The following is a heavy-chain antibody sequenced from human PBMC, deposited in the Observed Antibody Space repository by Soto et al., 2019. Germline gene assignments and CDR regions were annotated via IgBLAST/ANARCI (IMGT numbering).Heavy chain of an antibody. CDR2: ISYGGST. V-gene: IGHV4-31*03. D-gene: IGHD5-18*01. Sequence: QVQLQESVPGLVKPSQTLSLTCTVSGGSINSGAYCWSWIRQHPGKGLDWIGCISYGGSTSYNPSLKSRVTISVDTSKNQFSLKLPSVTAADTAVYYCSRGILVWGQGALITVSS. CDR3: SRGILV. CDR1: GGSINSGAYC. J-gene: IGHJ4*02.